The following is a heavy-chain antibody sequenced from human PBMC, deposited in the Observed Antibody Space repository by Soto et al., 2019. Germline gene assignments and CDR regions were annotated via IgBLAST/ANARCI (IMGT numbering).Heavy chain of an antibody. D-gene: IGHD3-16*02. CDR3: ARADDYIWGSYRYGYFDY. CDR2: ISCSGTTI. J-gene: IGHJ4*02. CDR1: GFTFRSHS. V-gene: IGHV3-48*01. Sequence: EVQLVESGGGLVQPGGSLRLSCAASGFTFRSHSMNWVRQAPGKGLEWVSYISCSGTTIYYADSVKGRFTISRDSAKTSLYHQINSLRAEDTAVYYCARADDYIWGSYRYGYFDYWGQGTLVTVSA.